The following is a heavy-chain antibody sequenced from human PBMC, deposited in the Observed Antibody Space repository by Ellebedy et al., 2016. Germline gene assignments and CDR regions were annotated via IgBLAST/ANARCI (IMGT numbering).Heavy chain of an antibody. CDR3: ARGRGVSNSLLDY. CDR1: GYTFTNYF. CDR2: INPNKNTT. V-gene: IGHV1-46*01. D-gene: IGHD3-10*01. Sequence: ASVKVSCKASGYTFTNYFLHWVRQAPGQGLEWMGIINPNKNTTTYAQEFLGRVTVTRDTSTSTVYMDLTNLRSEDTAVYYCARGRGVSNSLLDYWGQGTLVTISS. J-gene: IGHJ4*02.